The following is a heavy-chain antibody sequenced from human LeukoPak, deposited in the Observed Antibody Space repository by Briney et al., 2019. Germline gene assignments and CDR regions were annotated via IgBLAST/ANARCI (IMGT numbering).Heavy chain of an antibody. D-gene: IGHD2-2*01. J-gene: IGHJ3*02. CDR3: ARDRQYCSSTSCYWTADAFDI. CDR1: GGSISSGDCY. V-gene: IGHV4-61*02. Sequence: SQTLSLTCTVSGGSISSGDCYWSWIRQPAGKGLEWIGRIYTSGSTNHNPSLKSRVTMSVDTSKNQFSLKLSSVTAADTAVYYCARDRQYCSSTSCYWTADAFDIWGQGTMVTVSS. CDR2: IYTSGST.